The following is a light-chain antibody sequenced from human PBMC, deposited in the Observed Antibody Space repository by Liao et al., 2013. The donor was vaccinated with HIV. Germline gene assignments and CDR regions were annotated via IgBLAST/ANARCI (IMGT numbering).Light chain of an antibody. CDR3: QVWDSNGDHPV. V-gene: IGLV3-21*01. Sequence: SYVLTQPPSVSVAPGKTARITCGGNNIGSKSVHWYQQKPGQAPVLVIYYDSDRPSGIPERFSGSNSGNTATLTISRVEAGDEADYYCQVWDSNGDHPVFGGGTKLTVL. CDR2: YDS. CDR1: NIGSKS. J-gene: IGLJ3*02.